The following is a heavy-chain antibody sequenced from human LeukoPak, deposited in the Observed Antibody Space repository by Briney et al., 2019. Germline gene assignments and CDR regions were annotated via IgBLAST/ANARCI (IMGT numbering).Heavy chain of an antibody. CDR3: ARQGGSTNGNWFDP. CDR1: GGSISSYY. CDR2: IYYSGST. D-gene: IGHD2-2*01. V-gene: IGHV4-59*08. J-gene: IGHJ5*02. Sequence: SETLSLTCTVSGGSISSYYWSWIRQPPGKGLEWIGYIYYSGSTNYNPSLKSRVTISVDTSKNQFSLKLSSVTAADTAMYYCARQGGSTNGNWFDPWGQGTLVTVSS.